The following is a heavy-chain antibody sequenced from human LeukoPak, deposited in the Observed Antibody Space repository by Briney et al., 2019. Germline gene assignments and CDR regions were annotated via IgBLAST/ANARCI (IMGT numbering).Heavy chain of an antibody. CDR3: ARLKTLELYYYYGMDV. Sequence: PSQTLSLTCAVSGGSISSGGYSWSWIRQPPGKGLEWIGYIYHSGSTYYNPSLKSRVTISVDKSKNQFSLKLSSVTAADTAVYYCARLKTLELYYYYGMDVWGQGTTVTVSS. CDR1: GGSISSGGYS. J-gene: IGHJ6*02. D-gene: IGHD1-7*01. V-gene: IGHV4-30-2*01. CDR2: IYHSGST.